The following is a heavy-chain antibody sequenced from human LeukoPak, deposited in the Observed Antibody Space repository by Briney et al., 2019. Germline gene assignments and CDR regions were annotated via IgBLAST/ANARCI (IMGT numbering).Heavy chain of an antibody. D-gene: IGHD1-7*01. CDR3: AGSSRADWNYVGHEFDY. J-gene: IGHJ4*02. CDR1: GGTFSSYA. Sequence: SVKVPCKASGGTFSSYAISWVRQAPGQGLEWMGGIIPIFGTANYAQKFQGRVTITADESTSTAYMELSSLRSEDTAVYYCAGSSRADWNYVGHEFDYWGQGTLVTVSS. CDR2: IIPIFGTA. V-gene: IGHV1-69*01.